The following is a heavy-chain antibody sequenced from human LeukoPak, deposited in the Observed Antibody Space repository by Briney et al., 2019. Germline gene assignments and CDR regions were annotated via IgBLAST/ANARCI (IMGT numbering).Heavy chain of an antibody. CDR3: ARAWAKDYYDSSGFQS. CDR1: GGSMNNYY. Sequence: PSETLSLTCIVSGGSMNNYYWSWIRQPPGKGLEWIGYIYYSGSTYYNPSLKSRVTISVDTSKNQFSLKLSSVTAADTAVYYCARAWAKDYYDSSGFQSWGQGTLVTVSS. J-gene: IGHJ4*02. CDR2: IYYSGST. V-gene: IGHV4-30-4*01. D-gene: IGHD3-22*01.